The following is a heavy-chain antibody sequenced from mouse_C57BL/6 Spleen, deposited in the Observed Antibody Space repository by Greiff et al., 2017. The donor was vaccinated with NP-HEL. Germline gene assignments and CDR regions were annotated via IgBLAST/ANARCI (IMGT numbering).Heavy chain of an antibody. V-gene: IGHV5-4*01. CDR2: ISDGGSYT. CDR1: GFTFSSYA. D-gene: IGHD2-1*01. J-gene: IGHJ2*01. Sequence: DVKLVESGGGLVKPGGSLKLSCAASGFTFSSYAMSWVRQTPEKRLEWVATISDGGSYTYYPDNVKGRFTSSRDNAKNNLYLQMSHLKSEDTAMYYCARENYGNVFDYWGQGTTLTVSS. CDR3: ARENYGNVFDY.